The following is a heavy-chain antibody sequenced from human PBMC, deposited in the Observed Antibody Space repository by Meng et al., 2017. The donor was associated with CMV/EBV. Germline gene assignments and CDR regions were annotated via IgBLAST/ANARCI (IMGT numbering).Heavy chain of an antibody. J-gene: IGHJ4*02. CDR2: IYSGGST. CDR3: ASRVRGYSYGDFDY. CDR1: GFTVSSNY. V-gene: IGHV3-53*05. Sequence: CAASGFTVSSNYMSWVRQAPGKGLEWVSVIYSGGSTYYADSVKGRFTISRDNSKNTLYLQMNSLRAEDTAVYYCASRVRGYSYGDFDYWGQGTLVTVSS. D-gene: IGHD5-18*01.